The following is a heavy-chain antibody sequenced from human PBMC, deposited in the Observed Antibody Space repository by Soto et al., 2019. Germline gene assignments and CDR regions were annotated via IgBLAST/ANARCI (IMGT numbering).Heavy chain of an antibody. CDR1: GGSISSYY. CDR3: ARDSRDYSSSRFDY. Sequence: SETLSLTCTVSGGSISSYYWSWIRQPPGKGLEWIGYIYYSGSTNYNPSLNSRVTISVDTSTSTAYMELSSLRSEDTAVYYCARDSRDYSSSRFDYWGQGTLVTVSS. V-gene: IGHV4-59*01. D-gene: IGHD6-6*01. J-gene: IGHJ4*02. CDR2: IYYSGST.